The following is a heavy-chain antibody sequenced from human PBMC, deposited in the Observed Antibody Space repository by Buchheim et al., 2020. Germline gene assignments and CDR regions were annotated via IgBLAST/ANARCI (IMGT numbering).Heavy chain of an antibody. D-gene: IGHD4/OR15-4a*01. V-gene: IGHV3-23*01. Sequence: EVQLSESGGGLVQPGGSLRLSCAASGFTFNSYAMSWVRQAPGKGLAWVSAISGRGGNPYYADSGKGRFTISRDNSKNTLYLQMNSLRAEDMDVYYCGKKDYGYYYGMDVWGRGTT. J-gene: IGHJ6*02. CDR2: ISGRGGNP. CDR1: GFTFNSYA. CDR3: GKKDYGYYYGMDV.